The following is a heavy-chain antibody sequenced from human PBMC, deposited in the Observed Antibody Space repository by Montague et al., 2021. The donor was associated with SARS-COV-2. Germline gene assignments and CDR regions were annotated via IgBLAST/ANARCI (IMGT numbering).Heavy chain of an antibody. D-gene: IGHD3-10*01. J-gene: IGHJ4*02. V-gene: IGHV4-38-2*02. CDR3: ARHKKRLWFGELLFDY. CDR1: GYSISSGYY. CDR2: IYHSGST. Sequence: SETLSLTCTVSGYSISSGYYRGWIRQPPGQGLEWIGRIYHSGSTYYNPSLKSRVTISVDTSKNQFSLKLSSVTAADTAVYYCARHKKRLWFGELLFDYWGQGTLDTVSS.